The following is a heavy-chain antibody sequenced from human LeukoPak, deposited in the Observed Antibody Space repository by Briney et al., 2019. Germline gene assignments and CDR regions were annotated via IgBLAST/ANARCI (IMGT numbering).Heavy chain of an antibody. V-gene: IGHV4-39*01. Sequence: SETLSLTCTVAGGSISSDVHYWDWIRQAPGKGLEWIWCLLYNGNTWYNPSLESRVTISVDTSENQFSLRLTSVNAADTALYFCTRRGSGNGGTYAGMDVWGPGTSVTVSS. CDR3: TRRGSGNGGTYAGMDV. CDR1: GGSISSDVHY. J-gene: IGHJ6*02. D-gene: IGHD1-26*01. CDR2: LLYNGNT.